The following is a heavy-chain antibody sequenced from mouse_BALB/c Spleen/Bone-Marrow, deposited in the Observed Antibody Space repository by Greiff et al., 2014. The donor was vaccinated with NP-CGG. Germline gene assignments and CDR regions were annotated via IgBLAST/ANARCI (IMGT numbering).Heavy chain of an antibody. J-gene: IGHJ4*01. V-gene: IGHV1-82*01. CDR2: IYPGDGDT. CDR1: GYAFSSSW. Sequence: VQLQQSGPELVKPGASVKISCTGSGYAFSSSWMNWVKQRPGQGLEWIGWIYPGDGDTNSNGRFKGKATLTADRSSNTAYMQLSSLTSVDSAVYFCARSAYYGSSYGAMDYWGQGTSVTVSS. CDR3: ARSAYYGSSYGAMDY. D-gene: IGHD1-1*01.